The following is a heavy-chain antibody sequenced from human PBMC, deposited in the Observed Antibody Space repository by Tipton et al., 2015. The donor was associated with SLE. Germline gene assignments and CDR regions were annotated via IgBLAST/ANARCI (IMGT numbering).Heavy chain of an antibody. Sequence: GLVKPSETLSLICNVSGHSISSGYYWGWIRQFPGKGLEWIGSFYHSGSTYCNPSLKSRVTISVDTSKNQFSLKLTSVTAADTAVYYCAVNVVVKVQVDYWGPGALVTVSS. D-gene: IGHD2-21*01. CDR1: GHSISSGYY. CDR3: AVNVVVKVQVDY. V-gene: IGHV4-38-2*02. CDR2: FYHSGST. J-gene: IGHJ4*02.